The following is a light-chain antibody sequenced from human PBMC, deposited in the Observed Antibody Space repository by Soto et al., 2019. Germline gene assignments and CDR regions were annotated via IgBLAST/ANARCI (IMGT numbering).Light chain of an antibody. CDR3: QHWHDYSWT. V-gene: IGKV1-5*03. Sequence: DIRLTQSPSTLSASVGDRVTITCRASQSISVWLAWYQQKPGKVPNLLIYKTSSLEDRLPTTFSGRGSGSDSTLTISSLQPDDFAPSYCQHWHDYSWTFGQATKVEVK. CDR1: QSISVW. J-gene: IGKJ1*01. CDR2: KTS.